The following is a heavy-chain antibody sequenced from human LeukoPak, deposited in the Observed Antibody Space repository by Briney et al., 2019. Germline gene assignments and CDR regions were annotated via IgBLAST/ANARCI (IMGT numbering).Heavy chain of an antibody. D-gene: IGHD6-19*01. CDR1: GGPITTYY. CDR3: ARYGSGSPGDY. J-gene: IGHJ4*02. CDR2: ISGSGVI. V-gene: IGHV4-4*07. Sequence: PSETLSLTCTVSGGPITTYYLSWIRQSAGMGLEWIGRISGSGVITYNPSLKSRVILSLDTSNNHFSLKLISVTAADTAVYYCARYGSGSPGDYWGQGTLVTVSS.